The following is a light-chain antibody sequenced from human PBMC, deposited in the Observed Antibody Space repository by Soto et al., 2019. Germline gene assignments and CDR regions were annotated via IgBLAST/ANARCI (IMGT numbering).Light chain of an antibody. CDR2: EVN. V-gene: IGLV2-14*01. J-gene: IGLJ3*02. Sequence: QSALTQPASVSGSPGQSLTISCTGSSSDLGSYNFVSWYQQYPGKPPKLMIYEVNNRPSGVSTRFSGSKSGNTASLPISGLQAEDEADYYCSSYTTSSNLWVFGGGTKLTVL. CDR1: SSDLGSYNF. CDR3: SSYTTSSNLWV.